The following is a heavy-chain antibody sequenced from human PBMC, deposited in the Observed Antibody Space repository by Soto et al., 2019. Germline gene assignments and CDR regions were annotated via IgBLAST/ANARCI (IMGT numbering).Heavy chain of an antibody. CDR2: INPNSGGT. D-gene: IGHD3-10*01. CDR1: GYTFTGYY. J-gene: IGHJ6*02. Sequence: VSVKVSCKASGYTFTGYYMHWVRQAPGQGLEWMGWINPNSGGTNYAQKFQGWVTMTRDTSISTAYMELSRLRSDDTAVYYCARERRDYGYFYYYGMDVWGQGTTVTVS. V-gene: IGHV1-2*04. CDR3: ARERRDYGYFYYYGMDV.